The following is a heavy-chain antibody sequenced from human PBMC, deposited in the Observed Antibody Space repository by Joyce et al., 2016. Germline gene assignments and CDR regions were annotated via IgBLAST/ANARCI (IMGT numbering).Heavy chain of an antibody. Sequence: QVQLVQSGAEVKKPGASVKVSCKASGYTFTGYYMHWVRQAPGQGLEWMGGINPNSGGTNYAQKFQGRVTMTRDTSISTAYMELSRLRSDDTAVYYCARDTTSSGWMTYYYYYYGMDVWGQGTTVTVSS. J-gene: IGHJ6*02. CDR2: INPNSGGT. CDR3: ARDTTSSGWMTYYYYYYGMDV. V-gene: IGHV1-2*02. D-gene: IGHD6-19*01. CDR1: GYTFTGYY.